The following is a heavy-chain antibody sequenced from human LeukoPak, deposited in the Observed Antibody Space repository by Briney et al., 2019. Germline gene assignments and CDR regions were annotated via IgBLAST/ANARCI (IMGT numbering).Heavy chain of an antibody. J-gene: IGHJ2*01. D-gene: IGHD4-23*01. CDR3: ARHKKTQPCWDYGRISPCWYFDL. V-gene: IGHV4-34*01. CDR1: GGSFSGYY. CDR2: INHSGST. Sequence: PSETLSLTCAVYGGSFSGYYWSWIRQPPGKGLEWIGEINHSGSTNYNPSLKRRVTISVDKSKKKFTRKMSSVTAADSAVYSCARHKKTQPCWDYGRISPCWYFDLWGRGTLVTVSS.